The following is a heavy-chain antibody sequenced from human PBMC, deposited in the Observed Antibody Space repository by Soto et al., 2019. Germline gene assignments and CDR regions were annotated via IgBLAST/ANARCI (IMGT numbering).Heavy chain of an antibody. V-gene: IGHV1-3*01. CDR3: ARGAAAAGRWWFDL. D-gene: IGHD6-13*01. CDR1: GYTFTSYA. Sequence: ASVKVSCKASGYTFTSYAMHWVRQAPGQRLEWMGWINAGNGNTKYSQKFQGRVTITRDTSASTAYMELSSLRSEDTAVYYCARGAAAAGRWWFDLWGQGTLVTVSS. J-gene: IGHJ5*02. CDR2: INAGNGNT.